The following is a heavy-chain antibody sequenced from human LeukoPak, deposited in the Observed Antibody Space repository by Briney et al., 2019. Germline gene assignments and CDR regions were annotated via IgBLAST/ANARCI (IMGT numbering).Heavy chain of an antibody. CDR2: ISSSSSYI. CDR3: ARDSVSSGWDDAFDI. J-gene: IGHJ3*02. CDR1: GFTFSSYS. V-gene: IGHV3-21*01. D-gene: IGHD6-19*01. Sequence: GGSLRLSCAASGFTFSSYSMNWVRQAPGKGLEWVSPISSSSSYIYYADSVKGRFTISRDNAKNSLYLQMNSLRAEDTAVYYCARDSVSSGWDDAFDIWGQGTMVTVSS.